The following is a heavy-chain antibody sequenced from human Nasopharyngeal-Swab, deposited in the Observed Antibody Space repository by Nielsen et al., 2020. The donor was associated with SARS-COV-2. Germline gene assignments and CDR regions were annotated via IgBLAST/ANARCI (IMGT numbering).Heavy chain of an antibody. J-gene: IGHJ3*02. D-gene: IGHD2-21*02. CDR2: IYPGDSDT. Sequence: GESLKISCKGSGYSFTNYWIGWVRQMPGKGLEWMGIIYPGDSDTRYSPSFQGHVIISADKSISAVYLQWSSLKASDTAMYYCASARGRGYCGGDCYSGYDGFDIWGQGTMVTVSS. V-gene: IGHV5-51*01. CDR3: ASARGRGYCGGDCYSGYDGFDI. CDR1: GYSFTNYW.